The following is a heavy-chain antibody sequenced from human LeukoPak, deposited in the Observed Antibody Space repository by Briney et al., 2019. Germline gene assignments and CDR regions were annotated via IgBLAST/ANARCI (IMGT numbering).Heavy chain of an antibody. J-gene: IGHJ4*02. CDR3: AKDGGLWVSAHWGDS. V-gene: IGHV3-23*01. CDR2: ISNNGGYT. Sequence: PGGSLRLSCAASGFTFSSSAMSWVRQAPGKGLEWVSAISNNGGYTYYADSVQGRFTISRDNSKSTLCLQINSLRAEGTAVYYCAKDGGLWVSAHWGDSWGRGTLVTVSS. CDR1: GFTFSSSA. D-gene: IGHD7-27*01.